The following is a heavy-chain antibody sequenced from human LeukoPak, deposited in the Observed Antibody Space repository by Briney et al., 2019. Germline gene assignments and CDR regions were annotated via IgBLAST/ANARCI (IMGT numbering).Heavy chain of an antibody. CDR1: GFSFSSYS. CDR2: ISSSSSYI. D-gene: IGHD6-19*01. Sequence: GGSLRLSCAASGFSFSSYSMNWVRQAPGKGLEWVSSISSSSSYIYYADSVKGRFTISRDNAKNSLYLQMNSLRAEDTAVYYCARDPYSSGWYSGWFDPWGQGTLVTVSS. CDR3: ARDPYSSGWYSGWFDP. V-gene: IGHV3-21*01. J-gene: IGHJ5*02.